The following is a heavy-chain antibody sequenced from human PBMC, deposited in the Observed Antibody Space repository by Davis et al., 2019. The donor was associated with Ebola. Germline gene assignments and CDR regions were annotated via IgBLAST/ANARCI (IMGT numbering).Heavy chain of an antibody. CDR3: AREEYDYGGLYY. Sequence: MPGGSLRLSCTVSGGSISSYYLSWIRQPPGKGLEWIGNIYYSGSTNYNPSLKSRVTISVDTSKNQFSLKLSSVTAADTAVYYCAREEYDYGGLYYWGQGTLVIASS. CDR1: GGSISSYY. D-gene: IGHD4-23*01. J-gene: IGHJ4*02. CDR2: IYYSGST. V-gene: IGHV4-59*01.